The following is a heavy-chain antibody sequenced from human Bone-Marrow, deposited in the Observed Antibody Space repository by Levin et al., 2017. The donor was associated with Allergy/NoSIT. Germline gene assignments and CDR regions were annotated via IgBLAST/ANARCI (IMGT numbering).Heavy chain of an antibody. CDR2: ITAYNGNT. CDR1: GYSFISFG. D-gene: IGHD3-10*01. J-gene: IGHJ4*02. V-gene: IGHV1-18*01. CDR3: ARQHYFGSGSYLT. Sequence: VASVKVSCKASGYSFISFGISWVRQAPGQGLEWMGWITAYNGNTNYAQKFQGRVTMTTDTSTSTAYMEVRSLTSDDTAVDYCARQHYFGSGSYLTWGQGTLVTVSS.